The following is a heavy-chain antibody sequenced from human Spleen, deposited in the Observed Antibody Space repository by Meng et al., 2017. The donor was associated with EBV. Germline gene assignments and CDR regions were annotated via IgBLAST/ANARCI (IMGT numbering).Heavy chain of an antibody. J-gene: IGHJ4*02. D-gene: IGHD2-21*01. Sequence: GRLQESGPGLLKPSGTLSLTCAVSGGSLESNNWWTWVRQPPGKGLEWIGEIYHSGITNYNPSLESRVTISVDKSNSHFSLRLTSVTAADTAIYYCARRDIGLIAWSPERSDYWGQGTLVTVSS. CDR3: ARRDIGLIAWSPERSDY. V-gene: IGHV4-4*02. CDR1: GGSLESNNW. CDR2: IYHSGIT.